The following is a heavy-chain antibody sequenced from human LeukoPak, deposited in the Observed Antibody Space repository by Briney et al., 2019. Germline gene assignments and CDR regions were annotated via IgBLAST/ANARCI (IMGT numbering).Heavy chain of an antibody. V-gene: IGHV4-34*01. J-gene: IGHJ5*02. CDR2: INHSGST. Sequence: SETLSLTCAVYGRSFSGYYWSWIRQPPGKGLEWIGEINHSGSTNYNPSLKSRVTISVDTSKNQFSLKLSSVTAADTAVYYCARGHSFIAVAGTLWFDPWGQGTLVTVSS. CDR1: GRSFSGYY. D-gene: IGHD6-19*01. CDR3: ARGHSFIAVAGTLWFDP.